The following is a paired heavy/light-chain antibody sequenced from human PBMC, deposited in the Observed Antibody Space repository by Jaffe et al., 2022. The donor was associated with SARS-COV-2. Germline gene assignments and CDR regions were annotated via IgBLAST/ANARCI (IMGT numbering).Light chain of an antibody. V-gene: IGKV3-20*01. CDR2: GVS. CDR3: QQCGTSPET. Sequence: EIVLTQSPGTLSLSPGESATLSCRASHSVINTYLAWYQQKPGQAPRLLIYGVSGRATGIPDRFSGSGSGTDFTLTISRLEPEDFAVYYCQQCGTSPETFGQGTRLEIK. J-gene: IGKJ5*01. CDR1: HSVINTY.
Heavy chain of an antibody. CDR1: GYFISSGYY. Sequence: QVQLQESGPGLVKPSETLSLTCTVSGYFISSGYYWGWIRQTPGKGLEWIGNIYYREGTYYNPSLNSRVTISVDTSKNQFSLKLNSVTAADTAVYYCARGIPLGVVTAPHDYWGPGTLVTVSS. CDR2: IYYREGT. V-gene: IGHV4-38-2*02. J-gene: IGHJ4*02. CDR3: ARGIPLGVVTAPHDY. D-gene: IGHD2-21*02.